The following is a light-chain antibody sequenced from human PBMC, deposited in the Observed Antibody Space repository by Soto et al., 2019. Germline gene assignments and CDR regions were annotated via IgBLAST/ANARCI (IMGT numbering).Light chain of an antibody. CDR2: GAS. V-gene: IGKV3-20*01. Sequence: EIVLTQSPGTLSLSPGERATLSCRDSQSVSSSYLAWYQQKPGQAPRLLIYGASSRATGIPDRFSGSGSGTDFTLTISRREPEDFAVYYCQQYGSSPWTFGQGTKVEIK. J-gene: IGKJ1*01. CDR3: QQYGSSPWT. CDR1: QSVSSSY.